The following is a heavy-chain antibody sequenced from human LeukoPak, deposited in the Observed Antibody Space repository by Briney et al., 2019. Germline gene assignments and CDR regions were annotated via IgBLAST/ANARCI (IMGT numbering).Heavy chain of an antibody. D-gene: IGHD3-10*01. Sequence: GGSLRLSCAGSGFTFSDYWMGWVRQAPGKGLEWVANINPAGRDTYYVDSVKGRFTISRDNAKNTLYLQMNSLRAEDTAVYYCARDLVSGSGSYGHWSQGTLVTVSS. V-gene: IGHV3-7*01. CDR2: INPAGRDT. CDR1: GFTFSDYW. CDR3: ARDLVSGSGSYGH. J-gene: IGHJ4*02.